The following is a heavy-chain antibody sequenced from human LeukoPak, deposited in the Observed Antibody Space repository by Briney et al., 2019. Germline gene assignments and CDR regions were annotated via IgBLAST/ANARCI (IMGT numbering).Heavy chain of an antibody. Sequence: RASVKVSCKASGGTFSSYAISWVRQAPGQGLEWMGRIIPIFGTANYAQKFQGRVTITTDESTSTAYMELSSLRSEDTAVYYCASGTLGTSSGYYETDYWGQGTLVTVSS. CDR2: IIPIFGTA. V-gene: IGHV1-69*05. J-gene: IGHJ4*02. CDR3: ASGTLGTSSGYYETDY. CDR1: GGTFSSYA. D-gene: IGHD3-22*01.